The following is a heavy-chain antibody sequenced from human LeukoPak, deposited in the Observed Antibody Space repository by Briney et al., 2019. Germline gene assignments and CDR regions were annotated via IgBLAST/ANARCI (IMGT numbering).Heavy chain of an antibody. V-gene: IGHV3-30*18. CDR1: GFTFSNYG. Sequence: GRSLRLSCAASGFTFSNYGMHWVRQAPGKGLEWVSFISYDGSNKYYADSVKGRFTISRDNSKNTLYLQMISLRTEDTAVYYCAKDPRRYSRTGGYFDYWGQGTLVTVSS. CDR3: AKDPRRYSRTGGYFDY. CDR2: ISYDGSNK. D-gene: IGHD6-13*01. J-gene: IGHJ4*02.